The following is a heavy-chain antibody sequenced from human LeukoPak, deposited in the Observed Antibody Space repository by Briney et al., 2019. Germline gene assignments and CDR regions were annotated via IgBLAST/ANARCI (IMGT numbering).Heavy chain of an antibody. CDR1: GGSISSSSYY. J-gene: IGHJ4*02. CDR2: IYYSGST. CDR3: ARHSSGAVNNDFDY. Sequence: SETLSLTCTVSGGSISSSSYYWGWIRQPPGKGLEWIGSIYYSGSTYYNPSLKSRVTISVDTSKNQFSLKLSPVTAADTAVYYCARHSSGAVNNDFDYWGQGTLVTVSS. V-gene: IGHV4-39*01. D-gene: IGHD1-26*01.